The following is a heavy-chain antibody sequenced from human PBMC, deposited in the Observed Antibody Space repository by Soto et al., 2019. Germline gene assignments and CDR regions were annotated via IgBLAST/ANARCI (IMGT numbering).Heavy chain of an antibody. CDR3: ARNGVGTHHFDY. CDR1: GYTFTSYA. CDR2: INAGNGNT. J-gene: IGHJ4*02. V-gene: IGHV1-3*01. D-gene: IGHD1-26*01. Sequence: QVQLVQSGAEVKKPGASVKVSCKGSGYTFTSYAMHWVRQAPGQRLEWMGWINAGNGNTKYSQKFQGRVTLTRDTSASTAYMEMSSLRSEDTAVYFCARNGVGTHHFDYWGQGTLVTVSS.